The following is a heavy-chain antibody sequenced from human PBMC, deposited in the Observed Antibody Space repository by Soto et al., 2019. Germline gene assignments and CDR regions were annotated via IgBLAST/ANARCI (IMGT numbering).Heavy chain of an antibody. CDR1: GFTFSDYY. CDR2: ISSGSSYT. Sequence: QVQLVEFGGGLVKPGGSLRLSCTASGFTFSDYYMSWIRQAPGKGLEWVSYISSGSSYTDYGDSVKGRFTISRDNAKNSLYLQMSSLRGEDTAVYFCARWTNYYGMDVWGQGTTVSVSS. J-gene: IGHJ6*02. CDR3: ARWTNYYGMDV. V-gene: IGHV3-11*05.